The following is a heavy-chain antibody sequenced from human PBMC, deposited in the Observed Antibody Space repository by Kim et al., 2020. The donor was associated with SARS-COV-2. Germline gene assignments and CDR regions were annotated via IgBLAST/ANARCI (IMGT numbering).Heavy chain of an antibody. J-gene: IGHJ5*02. CDR2: ISAYNGNT. V-gene: IGHV1-18*01. Sequence: ASVKVSCKASGYTFTSYGISWVRQAPGQGLEWMGWISAYNGNTNYAQKLQGRVTMTTDTSTSTAYMELRSLRSDDTAVYYCARVTSGSYQENWFDPWGQGTLVTVSS. CDR3: ARVTSGSYQENWFDP. CDR1: GYTFTSYG. D-gene: IGHD1-26*01.